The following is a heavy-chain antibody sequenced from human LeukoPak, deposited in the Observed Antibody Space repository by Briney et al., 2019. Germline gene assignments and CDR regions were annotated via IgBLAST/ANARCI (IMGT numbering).Heavy chain of an antibody. CDR3: ARGLGRTAMVTRGGVRFDY. J-gene: IGHJ4*02. CDR1: GYSFTSYD. V-gene: IGHV1-8*01. Sequence: ASVKVSCKASGYSFTSYDINWVRQATGQGLEWMGWMNPNSGNTGYAQKFQGRITMTRNTSISTAYMELSSLKSEDTAVYYCARGLGRTAMVTRGGVRFDYWGQGTLVTVSS. CDR2: MNPNSGNT. D-gene: IGHD5-18*01.